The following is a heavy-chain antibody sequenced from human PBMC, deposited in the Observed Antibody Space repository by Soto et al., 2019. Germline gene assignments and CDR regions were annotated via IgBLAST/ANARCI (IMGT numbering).Heavy chain of an antibody. CDR1: GGTFSSYA. V-gene: IGHV1-69*13. CDR3: ARDAYSSSYFDY. Sequence: ASVKVSCKASGGTFSSYAISWVRQAPGQGLEWMGGIIPIFGTANYAQKFQGRVTITADESTSTAYMELSSLRSEDTAVYYCARDAYSSSYFDYWGQGPLVTVSS. D-gene: IGHD6-13*01. CDR2: IIPIFGTA. J-gene: IGHJ4*02.